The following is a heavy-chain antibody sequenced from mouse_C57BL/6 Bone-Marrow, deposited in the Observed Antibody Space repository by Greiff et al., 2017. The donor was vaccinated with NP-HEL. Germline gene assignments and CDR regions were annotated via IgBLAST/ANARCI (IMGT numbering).Heavy chain of an antibody. CDR1: GYTFTSYW. Sequence: QVQLQQPGAELVKPGASVKMSCKASGYTFTSYWITWVKQRPGQGLEWIGDIYPGSGSTNYNEKFKSKATLTVAPYSSTAYMQLSSLTSDDAAVYYCSRRGYPCDYWGQGTTLTVSS. D-gene: IGHD2-2*01. CDR3: SRRGYPCDY. V-gene: IGHV1-55*01. J-gene: IGHJ2*01. CDR2: IYPGSGST.